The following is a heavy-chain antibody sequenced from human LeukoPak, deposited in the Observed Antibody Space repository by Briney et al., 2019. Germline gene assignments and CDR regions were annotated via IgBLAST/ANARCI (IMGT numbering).Heavy chain of an antibody. CDR2: ISGSGGST. Sequence: PGGSLRLSCAASGFTFSSYGMHWVRQAPGKGLEWVSAISGSGGSTYYADSVKGRFTISRDNSKNTLYLQMNSLRAEDTAVYYCAKAHTTGYYYGMDVWGQGTTVTVSS. V-gene: IGHV3-23*01. CDR3: AKAHTTGYYYGMDV. CDR1: GFTFSSYG. J-gene: IGHJ6*02. D-gene: IGHD1-1*01.